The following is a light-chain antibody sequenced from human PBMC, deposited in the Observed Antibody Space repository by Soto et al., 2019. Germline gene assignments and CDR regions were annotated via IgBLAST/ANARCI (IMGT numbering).Light chain of an antibody. CDR2: EVS. J-gene: IGLJ1*01. V-gene: IGLV2-14*01. CDR1: SSDVGGYNY. CDR3: SSYTITSTYV. Sequence: LTQPASVSGSPGQSITISCTGTSSDVGGYNYVSWYQQHPGKAPKLMIYEVSDRPSGVSNRFSGSKSGNTASLTISGLQAEDEADYYCSSYTITSTYVFGTGTKV.